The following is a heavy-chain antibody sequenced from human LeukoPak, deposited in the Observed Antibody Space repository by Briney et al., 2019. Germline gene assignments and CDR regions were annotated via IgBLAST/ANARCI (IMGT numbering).Heavy chain of an antibody. CDR1: GGSISSGDYY. J-gene: IGHJ6*02. CDR3: ARDSPIWSGYTTAKNYYYYGMDV. D-gene: IGHD3-3*01. Sequence: PSETLSLTCTVSGGSISSGDYYWSRIRQPPGKGLEWIGYSYYSGSTYYNPSLKSRVTISVDTSKNQFSLKLSSVTAADTAVYYCARDSPIWSGYTTAKNYYYYGMDVWGQGTTVTVSS. CDR2: SYYSGST. V-gene: IGHV4-30-4*01.